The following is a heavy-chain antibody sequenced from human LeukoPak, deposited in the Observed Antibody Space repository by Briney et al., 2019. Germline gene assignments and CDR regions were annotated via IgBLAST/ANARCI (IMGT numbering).Heavy chain of an antibody. V-gene: IGHV5-51*01. CDR2: IYPGDSDT. J-gene: IGHJ4*02. Sequence: GESLKIPCKGSGYSFTSYWIGWVRQMPGKGLEWMGIIYPGDSDTRYSPSFQGQVTISADKSISTAYLQWSSLKASDTAMYYCARQFCSSTSCYKAIDYWGQGTLVTVSS. CDR3: ARQFCSSTSCYKAIDY. D-gene: IGHD2-2*02. CDR1: GYSFTSYW.